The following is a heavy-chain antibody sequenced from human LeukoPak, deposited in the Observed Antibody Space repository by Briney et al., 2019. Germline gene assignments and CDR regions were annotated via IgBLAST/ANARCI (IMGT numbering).Heavy chain of an antibody. J-gene: IGHJ3*01. Sequence: GGSLRLSCAASGFTFSSYSMNWVRQAPGKGLEWVSVIYSGGGTYYADTVKGRFTISRDNSKNTLSLQMNSLRAEDTAVYYCARGIRSGFAFDVWGQGTMVTVSS. D-gene: IGHD3-22*01. CDR1: GFTFSSYS. CDR2: IYSGGGT. V-gene: IGHV3-53*01. CDR3: ARGIRSGFAFDV.